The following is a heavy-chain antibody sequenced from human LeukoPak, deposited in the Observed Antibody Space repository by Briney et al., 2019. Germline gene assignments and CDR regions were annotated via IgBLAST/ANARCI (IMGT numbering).Heavy chain of an antibody. D-gene: IGHD3-16*01. CDR3: ARDLRGLGGYFDY. CDR2: INPDSGGT. J-gene: IGHJ4*02. V-gene: IGHV1-2*02. CDR1: GYSFDGYY. Sequence: VSVKVSCKASGYSFDGYYMYWVRQAPGQGLELMGWINPDSGGTNYAQKFQGRVTMTRDTSISTAYMELTRLTSADTAVYYCARDLRGLGGYFDYWGQGTLVTVSS.